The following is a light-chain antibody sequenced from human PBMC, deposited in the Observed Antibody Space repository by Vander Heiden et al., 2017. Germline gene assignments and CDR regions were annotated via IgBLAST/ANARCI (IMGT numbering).Light chain of an antibody. Sequence: SYELTQPPSVSVSPGQTARITCSGDALPKQFAFWYQQKPGQTPALVIYNDTERPSGIPARFSGSSSGTTVTLTISGVQAEDEADYYCQSADSSGTDVVFGGGTQLTVL. V-gene: IGLV3-25*03. CDR2: NDT. J-gene: IGLJ2*01. CDR3: QSADSSGTDVV. CDR1: ALPKQF.